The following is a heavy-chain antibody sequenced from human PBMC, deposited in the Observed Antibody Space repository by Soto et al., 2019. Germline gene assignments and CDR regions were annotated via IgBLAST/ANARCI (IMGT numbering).Heavy chain of an antibody. J-gene: IGHJ6*02. Sequence: QVQLQQWGAGLLKPSETLSLTCAVYGGSFSGYYWSWIRQPPGKGLDWIGEINHSGSTNYNPSLKSRVTISVDTSKNQFSLKLSSVTAADTAVYYCARRAPYYDILTGYYDYGMDVWGQGTTVTVSS. CDR3: ARRAPYYDILTGYYDYGMDV. CDR2: INHSGST. D-gene: IGHD3-9*01. CDR1: GGSFSGYY. V-gene: IGHV4-34*01.